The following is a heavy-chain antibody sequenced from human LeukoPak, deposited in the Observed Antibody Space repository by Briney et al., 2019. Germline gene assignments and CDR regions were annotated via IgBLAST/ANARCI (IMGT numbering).Heavy chain of an antibody. CDR2: IIPILGIA. Sequence: SVKVSCKASGGTFSSYTISWVRQAPGQGLEWMGRIIPILGIANYAQKFQGRVTITADKSTSTAYMELSSLRSEDTAVYYCARVLYSGSYYGAFDIRGQGTMVTVSS. V-gene: IGHV1-69*02. D-gene: IGHD1-26*01. CDR1: GGTFSSYT. J-gene: IGHJ3*02. CDR3: ARVLYSGSYYGAFDI.